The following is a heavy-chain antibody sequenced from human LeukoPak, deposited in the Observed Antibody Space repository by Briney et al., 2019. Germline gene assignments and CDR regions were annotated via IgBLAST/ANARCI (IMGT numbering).Heavy chain of an antibody. D-gene: IGHD1-26*01. CDR3: ATPYGGSYAVGWFDP. Sequence: ASVKVSCKASGYTFTSYAMNWVRQAPGKGLEWMGGFDPEDGETIYAQKFQGRVTMTEDTSTDTAYMELSSLRSEDTAVYYCATPYGGSYAVGWFDPWGQGTLVTVSS. J-gene: IGHJ5*02. CDR2: FDPEDGET. CDR1: GYTFTSYA. V-gene: IGHV1-24*01.